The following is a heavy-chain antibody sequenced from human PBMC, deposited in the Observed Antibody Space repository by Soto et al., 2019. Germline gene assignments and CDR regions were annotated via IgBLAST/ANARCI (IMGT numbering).Heavy chain of an antibody. D-gene: IGHD2-21*02. J-gene: IGHJ6*02. CDR3: ARDVIVVVTASLYGMDG. Sequence: SQTLSLTCAISGDSVSSNSAAWNWIRQSPSRGLEWLGRTYYRSKWYNDYAVSVKSRITINPDTSKNQFSLQLNSVTPEDTAVYFCARDVIVVVTASLYGMDGWGQGTTVTVSS. CDR1: GDSVSSNSAA. CDR2: TYYRSKWYN. V-gene: IGHV6-1*01.